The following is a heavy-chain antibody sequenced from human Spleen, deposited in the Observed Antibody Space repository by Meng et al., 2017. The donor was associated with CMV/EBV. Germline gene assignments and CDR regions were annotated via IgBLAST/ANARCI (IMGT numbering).Heavy chain of an antibody. CDR1: GFTFSSYG. CDR3: AKDYVYHSLFFFDS. D-gene: IGHD3-16*01. V-gene: IGHV3-23*01. Sequence: GESLKISCAASGFTFSSYGMHWVRQAPGKGLEWVSSISGSGVSTFYADSVKGHLTISRDNSKNTLYLQMNSLRAEDSALYYCAKDYVYHSLFFFDSWGQGTLVTVSS. J-gene: IGHJ4*02. CDR2: ISGSGVST.